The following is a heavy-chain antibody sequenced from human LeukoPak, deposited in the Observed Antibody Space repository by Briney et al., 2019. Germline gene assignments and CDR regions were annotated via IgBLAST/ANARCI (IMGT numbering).Heavy chain of an antibody. CDR3: ARGRGYSGYDFLSVDY. CDR2: ITIGGSTI. CDR1: GFTFSDYF. Sequence: PGGSLRLSCAASGFTFSDYFMSWIRQAPGKGLEWVSYITIGGSTIPYADSVKGRFTISRDNAKNSVYLQMNSLRAEDTAVYYCARGRGYSGYDFLSVDYWGQGTLVTVSS. D-gene: IGHD5-12*01. V-gene: IGHV3-11*01. J-gene: IGHJ4*02.